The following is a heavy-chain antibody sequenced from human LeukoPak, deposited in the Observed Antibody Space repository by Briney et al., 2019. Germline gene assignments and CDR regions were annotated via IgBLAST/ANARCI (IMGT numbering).Heavy chain of an antibody. CDR2: INHSGST. Sequence: PSETLSLTCAVSGGSFSGYYWSWIRQPPGKGLEWMGEINHSGSTNYNPSIKSRVTISVDTSKNQFSLKLSSVTAADTAVYYCARGYRRAAAGTKRYYYGMDVWGQGTTVTVSS. D-gene: IGHD6-13*01. CDR1: GGSFSGYY. J-gene: IGHJ6*02. V-gene: IGHV4-34*01. CDR3: ARGYRRAAAGTKRYYYGMDV.